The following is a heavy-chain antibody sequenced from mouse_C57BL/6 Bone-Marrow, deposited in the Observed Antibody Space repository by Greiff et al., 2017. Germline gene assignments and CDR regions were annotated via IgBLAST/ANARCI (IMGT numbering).Heavy chain of an antibody. CDR2: INPNNGGS. J-gene: IGHJ1*03. V-gene: IGHV1-53*01. CDR1: GYTFTSYW. D-gene: IGHD1-1*01. CDR3: ARAGVYGSSLDWYFDV. Sequence: QVQLQQPGTELVKPGASVKLSCKASGYTFTSYWMHWVKQRPGQGLEWIGNINPNNGGSNYNEKFKNKATLTVDKSSRTTYMRLSSLTSEDSAVYSCARAGVYGSSLDWYFDVWGTGTTVTVSS.